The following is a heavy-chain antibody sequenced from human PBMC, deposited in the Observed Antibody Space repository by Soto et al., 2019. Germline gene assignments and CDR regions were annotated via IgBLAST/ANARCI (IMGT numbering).Heavy chain of an antibody. CDR1: GYSFTSYW. D-gene: IGHD4-17*01. CDR2: IDPSDSYT. J-gene: IGHJ6*02. CDR3: ARAYGDFPYYFYGMDV. Sequence: PGESLKISCKGSGYSFTSYWISWVRQMPGKGLEWMGRIDPSDSYTNYSPSFQGHVTISADKSISTAYLQWSSLKASDTAMYYCARAYGDFPYYFYGMDVWGQGTTVTVSS. V-gene: IGHV5-10-1*01.